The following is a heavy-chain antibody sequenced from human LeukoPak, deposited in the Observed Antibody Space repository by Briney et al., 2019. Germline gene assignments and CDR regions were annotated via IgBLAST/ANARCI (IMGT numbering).Heavy chain of an antibody. D-gene: IGHD3-3*01. V-gene: IGHV3-30*03. CDR1: GFTFSSYG. CDR3: LVGVVIQNWFDP. CDR2: ISYDGSNK. J-gene: IGHJ5*02. Sequence: GGSLGLSCAASGFTFSSYGMHWVRQAPGKGLEWVAVISYDGSNKYYADSVKGRFTISRDNSKNTLYLQMNSLRAEDTAVYYALVGVVIQNWFDPWGQGTLVTVSS.